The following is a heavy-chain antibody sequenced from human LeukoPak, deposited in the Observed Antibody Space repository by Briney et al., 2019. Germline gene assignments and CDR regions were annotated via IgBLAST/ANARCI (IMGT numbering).Heavy chain of an antibody. CDR1: GSTFSSYA. CDR3: AKDPTMIVVVIPDY. V-gene: IGHV3-23*01. Sequence: PGGSLRLSCAASGSTFSSYAMSWVRQAPGKGLEWVSAISGSGGSTYYADSVKGRFTISRDNSKNTLYLQMNSLRAEDTAVYYCAKDPTMIVVVIPDYWGQGTLVTVSS. D-gene: IGHD3-22*01. CDR2: ISGSGGST. J-gene: IGHJ4*02.